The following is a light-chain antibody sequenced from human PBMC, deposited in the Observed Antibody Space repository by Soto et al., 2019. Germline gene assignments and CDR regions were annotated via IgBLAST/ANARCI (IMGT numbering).Light chain of an antibody. CDR3: TSYGGRDNLM. J-gene: IGLJ3*02. V-gene: IGLV2-8*01. CDR1: SSDIGAYNY. CDR2: EVN. Sequence: QSALTQPPSASGSPGQSVTISCTGTSSDIGAYNYVSWFQQHPGEAPKLIISEVNKRPSGVPDRFSGYTSGNTASLTVSGLHAEDDADYYCTSYGGRDNLMFGGGTKLTVL.